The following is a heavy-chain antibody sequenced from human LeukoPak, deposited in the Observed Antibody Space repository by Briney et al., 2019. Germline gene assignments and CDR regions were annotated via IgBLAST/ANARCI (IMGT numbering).Heavy chain of an antibody. Sequence: PSQTLSLTCTVFGASISSGGYYWSWLRRHPAKGLEWIGYIYYTGSTYYNPSLKSRVTMSVDTSKNQFSLTLSSVTAADTGVYYCANHCSGGTCYRYYFDHWGQGTLVTVSS. V-gene: IGHV4-31*03. D-gene: IGHD2-15*01. CDR1: GASISSGGYY. J-gene: IGHJ4*02. CDR3: ANHCSGGTCYRYYFDH. CDR2: IYYTGST.